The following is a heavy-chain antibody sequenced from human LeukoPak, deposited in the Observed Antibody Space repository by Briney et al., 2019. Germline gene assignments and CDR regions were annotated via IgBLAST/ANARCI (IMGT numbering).Heavy chain of an antibody. J-gene: IGHJ4*02. Sequence: SETLSLTCAVYGGSFTGHYWHWVRQPPGKGLEWIGAINDSGSTNYNSSLKSRVTISVDTSKKQFSLKLTSVIAADTAVYCCARGHLRLLANDYWGRGSLVTVSS. V-gene: IGHV4-34*01. D-gene: IGHD5-12*01. CDR1: GGSFTGHY. CDR3: ARGHLRLLANDY. CDR2: INDSGST.